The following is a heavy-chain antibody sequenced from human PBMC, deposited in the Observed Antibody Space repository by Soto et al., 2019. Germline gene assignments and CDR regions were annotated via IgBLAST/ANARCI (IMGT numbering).Heavy chain of an antibody. CDR2: INYSGSI. D-gene: IGHD3-22*01. CDR3: ARLSRSSSSAYYYGRLDY. V-gene: IGHV4-39*01. Sequence: SETLSLTFTVSGDSISSSTYYWGWIRQPPGKGLEWIGSINYSGSIYYNPSLKSRVTISVDTSKNQFSLKLSSVTAADTAVYYCARLSRSSSSAYYYGRLDYWGQG. CDR1: GDSISSSTYY. J-gene: IGHJ4*02.